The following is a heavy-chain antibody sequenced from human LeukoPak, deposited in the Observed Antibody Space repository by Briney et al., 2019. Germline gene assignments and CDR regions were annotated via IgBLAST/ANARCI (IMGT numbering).Heavy chain of an antibody. V-gene: IGHV4-30-2*01. J-gene: IGHJ4*02. CDR1: GGSISSGGYY. CDR3: ARLSSSRSRYYFDY. D-gene: IGHD6-13*01. CDR2: IYHSGST. Sequence: SETLSLACTVSGGSISSGGYYWSWIRQPPGKGLEWIGYIYHSGSTYYNPSLKSRVTISVDRSKNQFSLKLSSVTAADTAVYYCARLSSSRSRYYFDYWGQGTLVTVSS.